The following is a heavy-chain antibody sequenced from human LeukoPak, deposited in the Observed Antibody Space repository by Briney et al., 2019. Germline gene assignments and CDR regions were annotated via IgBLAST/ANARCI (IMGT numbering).Heavy chain of an antibody. CDR2: TYTRGSY. J-gene: IGHJ5*02. D-gene: IGHD3-22*01. V-gene: IGHV4-4*07. CDR3: ARADSSGYGFDP. Sequence: SETLSLTCAVSGGSINIYYWSWLRQSADKGLKWCGSTYTRGSYYYNPSLRSRVTMSVATSTNPFSLQLRSVTAADTAVYYCARADSSGYGFDPWGQGTLVTVSS. CDR1: GGSINIYY.